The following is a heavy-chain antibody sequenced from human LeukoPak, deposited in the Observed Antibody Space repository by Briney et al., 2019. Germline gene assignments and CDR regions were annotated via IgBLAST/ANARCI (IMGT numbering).Heavy chain of an antibody. Sequence: GGSLRLSCAVSGFTFSYYAMHWVRQAPGKGLEWVAVIWSDATDKYYADSVKGRFTISRDNSKNTVYLQMNSLRAEDTAVYYCARDVPANYYFEYWGQGTLVTVSS. CDR3: ARDVPANYYFEY. D-gene: IGHD1-7*01. CDR1: GFTFSYYA. J-gene: IGHJ4*02. CDR2: IWSDATDK. V-gene: IGHV3-33*01.